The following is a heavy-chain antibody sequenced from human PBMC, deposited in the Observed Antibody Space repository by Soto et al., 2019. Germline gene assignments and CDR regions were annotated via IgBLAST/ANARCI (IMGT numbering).Heavy chain of an antibody. J-gene: IGHJ3*02. Sequence: EVQLVESGGGLVKPGGSLRLSCAASGFTFSSYSMNWVRQAPGKGLEWVSSISSSSSYIYYADSVKGRFTISRDNAKNSLYLQMNSLRAEDTAVYYCARANDFWSGYYTPGSFAFDIWGQGTMVTVSS. CDR3: ARANDFWSGYYTPGSFAFDI. CDR2: ISSSSSYI. CDR1: GFTFSSYS. V-gene: IGHV3-21*01. D-gene: IGHD3-3*01.